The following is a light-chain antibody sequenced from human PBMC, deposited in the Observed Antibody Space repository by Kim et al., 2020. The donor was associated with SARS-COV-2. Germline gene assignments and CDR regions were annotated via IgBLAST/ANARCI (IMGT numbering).Light chain of an antibody. J-gene: IGKJ2*03. V-gene: IGKV3-15*01. CDR2: RAS. CDR1: QTVGNK. CDR3: QQYNNWPYS. Sequence: SVSPVERATLSCRANQTVGNKLAWYQQKPGQAPRLLIYRASSRATGVPARFSGSGSGTEFTLTISSLQSDCFAVYYCQQYNNWPYSFGQGTKLEI.